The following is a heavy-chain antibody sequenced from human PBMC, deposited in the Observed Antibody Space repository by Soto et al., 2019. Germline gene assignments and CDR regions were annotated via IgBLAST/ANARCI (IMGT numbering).Heavy chain of an antibody. Sequence: EVQLVQSGAEVKKPGESLRISCKGSGYSFTSYWISWVRQMPGKGLEWMGRIDPSDSYTNYSPSFQGHITISADKSISTAYLQWSSLKASDTAMYYCARHGQVDNWFDPWGQGTLVTVSS. CDR3: ARHGQVDNWFDP. J-gene: IGHJ5*02. V-gene: IGHV5-10-1*01. D-gene: IGHD2-8*01. CDR1: GYSFTSYW. CDR2: IDPSDSYT.